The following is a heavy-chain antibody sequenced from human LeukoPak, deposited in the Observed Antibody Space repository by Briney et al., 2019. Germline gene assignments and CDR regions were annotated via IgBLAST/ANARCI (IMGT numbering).Heavy chain of an antibody. D-gene: IGHD1-26*01. V-gene: IGHV3-21*01. J-gene: IGHJ4*02. CDR2: ISSSSSYI. Sequence: GGSLRLSCAASGFTVSSNYMNWVRQAPGKGLEWVSSISSSSSYIYYADSVKGRFTISRDNAKNSLYLQMNSLRAEDTAVYYCARDRYSGSYYFDYWGQGTLVTVSS. CDR3: ARDRYSGSYYFDY. CDR1: GFTVSSNY.